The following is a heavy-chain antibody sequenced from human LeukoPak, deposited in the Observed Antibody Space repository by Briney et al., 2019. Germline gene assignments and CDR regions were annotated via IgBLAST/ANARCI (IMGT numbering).Heavy chain of an antibody. CDR1: GFTFGDYA. CDR3: TSLSLRYFDWLYY. D-gene: IGHD3-9*01. CDR2: IRSKAYGGTT. V-gene: IGHV3-49*04. Sequence: GGSLRLSCTASGFTFGDYAMSWVRQAPGKGLEWVGFIRSKAYGGTTEYAASVKGRFTISRDDSKSIAYLQMNSLKTEDTAVYYCTSLSLRYFDWLYYWGQGTLVTVSS. J-gene: IGHJ4*02.